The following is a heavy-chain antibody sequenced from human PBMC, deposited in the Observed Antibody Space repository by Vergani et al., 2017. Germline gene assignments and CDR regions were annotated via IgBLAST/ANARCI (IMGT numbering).Heavy chain of an antibody. CDR3: ARDGNYYDIAFDF. V-gene: IGHV1-18*01. Sequence: QVQLVQSGAEVKKPGASVKVSCKASGYTFTNFGINWVRQAPGQGLEWMGWISGHNDDRTYAQKFQGRVSMTTDTSTATAYMELRRLESDDTAVYYCARDGNYYDIAFDFWGRGTLVTVSS. CDR1: GYTFTNFG. D-gene: IGHD3-22*01. J-gene: IGHJ2*01. CDR2: ISGHNDDR.